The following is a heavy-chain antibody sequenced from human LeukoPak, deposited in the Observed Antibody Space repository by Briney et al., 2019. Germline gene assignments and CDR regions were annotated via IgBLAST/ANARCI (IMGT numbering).Heavy chain of an antibody. CDR2: ISYDGSNK. Sequence: GGSLRLSCAASGFTFSSYGMHWVRQAPGKGLEWVAVISYDGSNKYYADSVKGRFTISRDNSKNTLYLQMNSLRAEDTAVYYCARADGWIQLWLTGMDVWGQGTTVTVSS. CDR3: ARADGWIQLWLTGMDV. D-gene: IGHD5-18*01. CDR1: GFTFSSYG. V-gene: IGHV3-30*03. J-gene: IGHJ6*02.